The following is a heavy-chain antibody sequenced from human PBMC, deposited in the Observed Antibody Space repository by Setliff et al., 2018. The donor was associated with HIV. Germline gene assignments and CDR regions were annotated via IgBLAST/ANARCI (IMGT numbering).Heavy chain of an antibody. D-gene: IGHD4-4*01. J-gene: IGHJ4*02. CDR3: ARFRLYHYSNKVDY. Sequence: QTGGSLRLSCVASIFTFSHYTMKWVRQAPGKGLQWVSSIPTGSGTIHYADSVKGRFTISRDNARNSLYPQMNSLRAEDTAVYYCARFRLYHYSNKVDYWGQGTLVTVSS. CDR1: IFTFSHYT. CDR2: IPTGSGTI. V-gene: IGHV3-48*01.